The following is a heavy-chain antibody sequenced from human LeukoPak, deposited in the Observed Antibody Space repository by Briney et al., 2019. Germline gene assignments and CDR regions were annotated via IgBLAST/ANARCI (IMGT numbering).Heavy chain of an antibody. D-gene: IGHD4-17*01. V-gene: IGHV3-20*04. CDR2: INCGGGRT. J-gene: IGHJ4*02. Sequence: RGSLRLSCAASGFNLYDYGMSWVRQAPREGLEWVSDINCGGGRTNYAASVKGRFTISRDNAKNSLYLQVNSLRAEDTSLYYCARAISGDSDYWGQGTLVTVSS. CDR1: GFNLYDYG. CDR3: ARAISGDSDY.